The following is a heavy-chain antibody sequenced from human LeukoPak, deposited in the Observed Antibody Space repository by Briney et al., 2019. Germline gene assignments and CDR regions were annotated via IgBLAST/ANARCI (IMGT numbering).Heavy chain of an antibody. CDR3: ARDPPYDILTGYYDDY. V-gene: IGHV1-2*02. J-gene: IGHJ4*02. CDR1: GYTFTGYY. CDR2: INPNSGGT. D-gene: IGHD3-9*01. Sequence: ASVKVSCKASGYTFTGYYMHWVRQAPGQGLEWMGWINPNSGGTNCAQKFQGRVTMTRDTSISTAYMELSRLRSDDTAVYYCARDPPYDILTGYYDDYWGQGTLVTVSS.